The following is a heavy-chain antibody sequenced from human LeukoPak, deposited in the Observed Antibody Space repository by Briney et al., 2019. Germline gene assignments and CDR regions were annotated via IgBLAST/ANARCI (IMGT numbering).Heavy chain of an antibody. V-gene: IGHV1-2*02. CDR3: AKEADIVSFDL. CDR2: IYPNSGGT. D-gene: IGHD2-15*01. CDR1: GYTFTGNH. Sequence: GASVKVSCKASGYTFTGNHVHWVRRAPGQGLEWMGWIYPNSGGTKYAQKFQDRVTMTSDTSISTAYMELSGLRSDDTAVYFCAKEADIVSFDLWGRGTLVTVSS. J-gene: IGHJ2*01.